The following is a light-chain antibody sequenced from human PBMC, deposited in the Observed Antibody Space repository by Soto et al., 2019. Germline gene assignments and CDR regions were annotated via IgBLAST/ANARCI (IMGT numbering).Light chain of an antibody. CDR1: SSDVGDYNY. J-gene: IGLJ1*01. CDR2: DVN. V-gene: IGLV2-14*01. CDR3: SSYTSSSTPYV. Sequence: QSALTQPASVSGSPGQSLTISCTGTSSDVGDYNYVSWYQQHPGKAPKLMIYDVNNRPSGVSNRFSGSKSGNTASLTISGLQAEDEADYYCSSYTSSSTPYVFGTGTKVTVL.